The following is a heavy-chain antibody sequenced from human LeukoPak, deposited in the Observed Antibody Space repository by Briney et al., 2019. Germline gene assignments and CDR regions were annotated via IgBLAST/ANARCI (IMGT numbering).Heavy chain of an antibody. Sequence: GGSLRLSCAASGFTFSSYAMHWVRQASGKGLEWVAVISYDGSNKYYADSVKGRFTISRDNSKNTLYLQMNSLRAEDTAVYYCATISSTDYWGQGTLVTVSS. CDR3: ATISSTDY. J-gene: IGHJ4*02. V-gene: IGHV3-30-3*01. CDR1: GFTFSSYA. CDR2: ISYDGSNK. D-gene: IGHD2-2*01.